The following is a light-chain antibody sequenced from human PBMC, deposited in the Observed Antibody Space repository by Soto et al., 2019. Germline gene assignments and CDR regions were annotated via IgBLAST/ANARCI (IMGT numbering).Light chain of an antibody. Sequence: EIVMTQSPATLSMSPGERVSISCRASQTVSNNLAWYQQKPGQAPRLLIYGASIRATDTPDRISGSGSGTEFTLTISSLQSEDLAVYYCQQYNKWPWTFGQGTKVEI. V-gene: IGKV3-15*01. CDR1: QTVSNN. J-gene: IGKJ1*01. CDR2: GAS. CDR3: QQYNKWPWT.